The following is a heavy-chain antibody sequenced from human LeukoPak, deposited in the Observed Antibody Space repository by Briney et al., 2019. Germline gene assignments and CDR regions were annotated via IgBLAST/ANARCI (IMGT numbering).Heavy chain of an antibody. Sequence: GGSLRLSCAGSGFTVSNNYMSWVRQAPGKGLEWVSVLYSGGNTYYTDSVKGRFAISRNNAENTLYLQMNSLRAEDTAVYYCARSPRSYSGSVDYWGQGTLVTVSS. CDR2: LYSGGNT. CDR3: ARSPRSYSGSVDY. V-gene: IGHV3-53*01. CDR1: GFTVSNNY. D-gene: IGHD1-26*01. J-gene: IGHJ4*02.